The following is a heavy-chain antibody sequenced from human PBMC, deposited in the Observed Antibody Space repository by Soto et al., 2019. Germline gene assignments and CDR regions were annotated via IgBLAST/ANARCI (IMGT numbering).Heavy chain of an antibody. Sequence: DVQLVQSGAEVKKPGESLRISCKGSGYDFSAYWINWVRQMPGKGLEWMGTIYPGDSDVRYRPSFHGQVTISVDKSISIAYLQWSSLKAADTAIYYCAKTDYGSGTFDSWGQGTLVTVSS. D-gene: IGHD3-10*01. CDR1: GYDFSAYW. J-gene: IGHJ4*02. CDR2: IYPGDSDV. V-gene: IGHV5-51*03. CDR3: AKTDYGSGTFDS.